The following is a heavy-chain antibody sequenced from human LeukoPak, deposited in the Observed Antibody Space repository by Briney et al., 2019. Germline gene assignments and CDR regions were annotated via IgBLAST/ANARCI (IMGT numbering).Heavy chain of an antibody. CDR3: AKDLPTVNTWIYFDY. CDR2: ISGNGGSA. CDR1: GFTFSTFV. J-gene: IGHJ4*02. V-gene: IGHV3-23*01. D-gene: IGHD4-17*01. Sequence: GGSLRLSCAASGFTFSTFVLRWVRQAPGKGLEWVSSISGNGGSAYYTDSVKGRFTISRDNSKNTLYLQMNSLRAEDTAVYYCAKDLPTVNTWIYFDYWGQGTLVTVSS.